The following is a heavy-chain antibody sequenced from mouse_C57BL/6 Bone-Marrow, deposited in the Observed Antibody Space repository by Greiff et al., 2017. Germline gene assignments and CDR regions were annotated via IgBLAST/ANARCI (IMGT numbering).Heavy chain of an antibody. V-gene: IGHV1-61*01. CDR2: IYPSDSDT. CDR1: GYTFTSYW. D-gene: IGHD1-1*01. J-gene: IGHJ2*01. Sequence: QVQLQQPGAELVRPGSSVKLSCKASGYTFTSYWMDWVKQRPGQGLEWIGNIYPSDSDTHYNQTFKDKATLTVDKSSSTPYMQLSSLTSEDSAVYCCAEATTVDEDMDYWGQGTTVTVSS. CDR3: AEATTVDEDMDY.